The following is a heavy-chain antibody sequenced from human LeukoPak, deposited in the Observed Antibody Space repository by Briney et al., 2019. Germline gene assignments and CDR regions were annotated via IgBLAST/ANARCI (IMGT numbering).Heavy chain of an antibody. CDR1: GGSFSGYY. CDR2: INHSGST. V-gene: IGHV4-34*01. Sequence: SETLSLTCAVHGGSFSGYYWSWIRQPPGKGLEWVGEINHSGSTNYNPYLKSRVTISVETSKNQFSLKLSSVTAADTAVYYCARSCSGGSCYSNAFDIWGQGTMVTVSS. CDR3: ARSCSGGSCYSNAFDI. J-gene: IGHJ3*02. D-gene: IGHD2-15*01.